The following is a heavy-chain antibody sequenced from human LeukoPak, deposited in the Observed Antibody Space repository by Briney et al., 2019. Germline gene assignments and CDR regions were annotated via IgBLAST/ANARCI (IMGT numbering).Heavy chain of an antibody. Sequence: GGSLRLSCAASGFTFSSHRMSWVRQAPGKGLEWVANIKKDGSEKYYVDSVKGRFTISRDNAKNSLFLQMNSLRGEDTAVYYCARDKVGGSMAGSNFDYWGQGTLVTVSS. CDR1: GFTFSSHR. D-gene: IGHD6-19*01. CDR2: IKKDGSEK. J-gene: IGHJ4*02. V-gene: IGHV3-7*01. CDR3: ARDKVGGSMAGSNFDY.